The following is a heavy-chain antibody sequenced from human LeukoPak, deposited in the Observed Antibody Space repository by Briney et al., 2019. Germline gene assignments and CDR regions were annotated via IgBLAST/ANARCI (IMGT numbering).Heavy chain of an antibody. Sequence: SETLSLTCTVSGGSFSSSGYYWGWIRQPPGKGLEWIASFYYTGTTYHNPSLKSRVTLSVDTSKTQFSLNLSSVTAADTAVYYCVDSSSWSRFDYWGQGTLVTVSS. CDR1: GGSFSSSGYY. CDR2: FYYTGTT. V-gene: IGHV4-39*01. D-gene: IGHD6-13*01. J-gene: IGHJ4*02. CDR3: VDSSSWSRFDY.